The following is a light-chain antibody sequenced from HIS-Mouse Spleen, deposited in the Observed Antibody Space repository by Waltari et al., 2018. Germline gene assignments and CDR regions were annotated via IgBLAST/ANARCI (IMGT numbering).Light chain of an antibody. J-gene: IGLJ3*02. CDR3: AAWDDSLNGPV. V-gene: IGLV1-44*01. CDR2: SKN. CDR1: SSNIGSNT. Sequence: QSVLTQPPSASGTPGQRATISCSGSSSNIGSNTVNWYQQLPGTAPKLLIYSKNQRPSGVPDRFSGSKSGTSAALAISGLQSEDEADYYCAAWDDSLNGPVFGGGTKLTVL.